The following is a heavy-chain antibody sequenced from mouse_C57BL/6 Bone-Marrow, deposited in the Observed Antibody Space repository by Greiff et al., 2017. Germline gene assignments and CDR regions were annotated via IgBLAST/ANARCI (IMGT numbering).Heavy chain of an antibody. CDR1: GYSITSGYD. J-gene: IGHJ1*03. Sequence: EVQGVESGPGLVKPSQSLSLTCTVTGYSITSGYDWHWIRHFPGNKLEWMGYISYSGSTNYNPSLKSRISITHDTSKNHFFLKLNSVTTEDTATYYCARETTTVARYFDVWGTGTTVTVSS. CDR3: ARETTTVARYFDV. D-gene: IGHD1-1*01. CDR2: ISYSGST. V-gene: IGHV3-1*01.